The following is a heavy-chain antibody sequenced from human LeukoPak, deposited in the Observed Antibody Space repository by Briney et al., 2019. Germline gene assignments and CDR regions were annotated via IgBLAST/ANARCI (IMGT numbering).Heavy chain of an antibody. Sequence: PSETLRLTCTVAGVSISSWGYYWSWIRQHLGKGLEWIGYIYYSGSTYYNPSLKSRLTISVDTSKNQFSLKLSPVTAADTAVYYCARDNEVAVAGHYYCYGMDAWGGGTGVTVSS. J-gene: IGHJ6*04. CDR1: GVSISSWGYY. D-gene: IGHD6-19*01. CDR3: ARDNEVAVAGHYYCYGMDA. V-gene: IGHV4-31*03. CDR2: IYYSGST.